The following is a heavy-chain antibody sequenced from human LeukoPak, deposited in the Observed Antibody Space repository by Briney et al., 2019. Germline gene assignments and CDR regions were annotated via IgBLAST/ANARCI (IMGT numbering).Heavy chain of an antibody. CDR2: INHSGST. J-gene: IGHJ4*02. V-gene: IGHV4-34*01. CDR1: GGSFSGYY. D-gene: IGHD3-16*01. Sequence: SETLSLTCAVYGGSFSGYYWSWIRQPPGKGLEWIGEINHSGSTNYNPSLKSRVTISVDTSKNQFSLKLSSVTAADTAMYYCARSHDHLWGNYSDYWGQGTLVTVSS. CDR3: ARSHDHLWGNYSDY.